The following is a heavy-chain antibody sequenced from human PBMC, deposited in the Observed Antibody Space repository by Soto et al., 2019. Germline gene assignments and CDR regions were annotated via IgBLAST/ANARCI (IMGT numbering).Heavy chain of an antibody. D-gene: IGHD2-15*01. J-gene: IGHJ6*03. Sequence: QVQLVQSGAEVKKPGSSVKVSCKASGGTFSSYTISWVRQAPGQGLEWMGRIIPILGIANYAQKFQGRVTITADKSTSTAYMELSSLRSEDTAVYYCARVVYCSGGSCYSGPRYYYYYYMDVWGKRTTVTVSS. CDR2: IIPILGIA. CDR1: GGTFSSYT. CDR3: ARVVYCSGGSCYSGPRYYYYYYMDV. V-gene: IGHV1-69*02.